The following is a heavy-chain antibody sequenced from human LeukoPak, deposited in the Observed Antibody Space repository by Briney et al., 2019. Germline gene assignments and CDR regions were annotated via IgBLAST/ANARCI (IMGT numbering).Heavy chain of an antibody. Sequence: GGSLRLSCAASGFTFSSYGMHWVRQAPGKGLEWVAFIRYDGSNKYYADSVKGRFTISRDNSKNTLYLQMDSLRAEDTAVYYCARGNDFWSGYSNDYWGQGTLVTVSS. V-gene: IGHV3-30*02. CDR1: GFTFSSYG. J-gene: IGHJ4*02. D-gene: IGHD3-3*01. CDR2: IRYDGSNK. CDR3: ARGNDFWSGYSNDY.